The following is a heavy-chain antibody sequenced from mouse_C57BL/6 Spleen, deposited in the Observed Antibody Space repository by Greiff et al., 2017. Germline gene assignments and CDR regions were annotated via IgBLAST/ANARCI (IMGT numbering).Heavy chain of an antibody. V-gene: IGHV1-76*01. D-gene: IGHD4-1*01. Sequence: VQVVESGAELVRPGASVKLSCKASGYTFTDYYINWVKQRPGQGLEWIARIYPGSGNTYYNEKFKGKATLTAEKSSSTAYMQLSSLTSEDSAVYFCAREGDWGFAYWGQGTLVTVSA. CDR1: GYTFTDYY. J-gene: IGHJ3*01. CDR3: AREGDWGFAY. CDR2: IYPGSGNT.